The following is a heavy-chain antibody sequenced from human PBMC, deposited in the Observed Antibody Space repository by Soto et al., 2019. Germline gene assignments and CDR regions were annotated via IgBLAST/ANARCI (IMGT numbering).Heavy chain of an antibody. D-gene: IGHD3-22*01. CDR1: GGTFSSYA. J-gene: IGHJ4*02. V-gene: IGHV1-69*13. CDR3: ASLYYYDTSGYYSPPFDY. CDR2: IIPIFGTA. Sequence: ASVKVSCKASGGTFSSYAISWVRQAPGQGLEWMGGIIPIFGTANYAQKFQGRVTITADESTSTAYMELSSLRSEDTAAYYCASLYYYDTSGYYSPPFDYWGQGTLVTVSS.